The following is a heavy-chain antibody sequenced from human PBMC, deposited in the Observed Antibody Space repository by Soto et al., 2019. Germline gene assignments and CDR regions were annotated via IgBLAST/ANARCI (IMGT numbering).Heavy chain of an antibody. V-gene: IGHV1-18*04. CDR2: ISGHNGNT. J-gene: IGHJ4*02. CDR1: GHTFTNHG. CDR3: ARDLYPLAYYFDF. Sequence: ASVKVSCKASGHTFTNHGTSWVRQAPGQGLEWLGWISGHNGNTKYAQRLKGRVTMTADTSTSTAYMELRSLRSDDTAVYYCARDLYPLAYYFDFWGQGTLVTVSS. D-gene: IGHD2-8*01.